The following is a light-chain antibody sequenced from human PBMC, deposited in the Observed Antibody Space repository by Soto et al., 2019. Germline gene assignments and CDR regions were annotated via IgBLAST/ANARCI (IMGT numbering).Light chain of an antibody. CDR3: QHRINSPLT. CDR1: QSVSSY. Sequence: EIVLTQSPATLSMSPGERATLSCRASQSVSSYLAWYQQKPGQAPRLLIYDASNRATGIPARFSGSGSGTDVPLTISSLEPEDFSVYYCQHRINSPLTFGGGTKVEIK. V-gene: IGKV3-11*01. J-gene: IGKJ4*01. CDR2: DAS.